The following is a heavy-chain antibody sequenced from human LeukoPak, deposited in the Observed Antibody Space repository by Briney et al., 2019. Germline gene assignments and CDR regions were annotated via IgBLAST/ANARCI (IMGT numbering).Heavy chain of an antibody. Sequence: ASVMVSCEASGYTFIDYYIHWIRQAPGQGPEWMGWINPHSGGTHYTQEFQGRVTMTRDTSISKAYMELSRLKSDDTAVYYCARADWYATTKLDYWGQGTRVTVSS. CDR1: GYTFIDYY. J-gene: IGHJ4*02. V-gene: IGHV1-2*02. D-gene: IGHD3-9*01. CDR3: ARADWYATTKLDY. CDR2: INPHSGGT.